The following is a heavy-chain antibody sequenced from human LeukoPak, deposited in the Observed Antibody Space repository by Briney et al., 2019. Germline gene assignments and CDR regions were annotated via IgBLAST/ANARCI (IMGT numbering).Heavy chain of an antibody. CDR1: GGSISNYY. J-gene: IGHJ5*02. D-gene: IGHD6-19*01. Sequence: SETLSLTCTVSGGSISNYYWSWIRQPPGKGLEWIGYIYYSGSTNYNPSLKSRVTISVDTSKNQFSLKLSSVTAADTAVYYCASYGYSSGFADFLYNWFDPWGQGTLVTVSS. V-gene: IGHV4-59*01. CDR3: ASYGYSSGFADFLYNWFDP. CDR2: IYYSGST.